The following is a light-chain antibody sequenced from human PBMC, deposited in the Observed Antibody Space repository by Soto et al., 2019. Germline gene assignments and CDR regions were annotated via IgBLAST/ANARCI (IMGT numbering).Light chain of an antibody. CDR3: QSYDSSLSSLWV. J-gene: IGLJ3*02. Sequence: QAVLTQPPSVSGAPGQRVTLSCTGSSSNIGAGYDVHWYQQLPGTAPKLLIYANSNRPSGVPDRFSGSKSGTSASLAITGLQAEDEAHYYCQSYDSSLSSLWVFGGGTKLTVL. CDR1: SSNIGAGYD. V-gene: IGLV1-40*01. CDR2: ANS.